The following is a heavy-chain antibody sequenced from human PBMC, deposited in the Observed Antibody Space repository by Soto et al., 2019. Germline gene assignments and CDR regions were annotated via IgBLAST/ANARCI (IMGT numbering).Heavy chain of an antibody. CDR2: MNPNSGET. D-gene: IGHD2-15*01. V-gene: IGHV1-8*01. J-gene: IGHJ5*02. Sequence: QEQLVQSGAEVKKPGASVKVSCMTSGYTFTDYDINWVRQATGQGLEWIGWMNPNSGETGYAQKFQGRVSMTRSLSLSTAYLELSSLTSDDTPIYFCARVAVAARPRWYNWFDPWGQGTLVTVSS. CDR1: GYTFTDYD. CDR3: ARVAVAARPRWYNWFDP.